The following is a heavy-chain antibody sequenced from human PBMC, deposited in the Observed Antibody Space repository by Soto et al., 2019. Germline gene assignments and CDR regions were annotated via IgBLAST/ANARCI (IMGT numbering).Heavy chain of an antibody. J-gene: IGHJ2*01. CDR1: GFTFSTYA. CDR2: VSSEGGTQ. V-gene: IGHV3-30-3*01. Sequence: QVQLVESGGGVVQPGRSLRLSCTASGFTFSTYAMQWVRQAPGKGLEWVAVVSSEGGTQFYADSVKGRFTISRDNSKNSLYLQMSSLTTEDAALYNCARENYYGGHVIGSLDLWGRGTLVSVSS. D-gene: IGHD3-22*01. CDR3: ARENYYGGHVIGSLDL.